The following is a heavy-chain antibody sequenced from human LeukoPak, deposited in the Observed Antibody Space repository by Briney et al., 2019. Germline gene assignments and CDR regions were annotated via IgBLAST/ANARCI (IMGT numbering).Heavy chain of an antibody. J-gene: IGHJ5*02. CDR3: ARHLRKNYNFWSGYLNWFDP. CDR1: GGSISSSSYY. Sequence: PSETLPLTCTVSGGSISSSSYYWGWIRQPPGKGLEWIGSIDYSGSTYHNPSLKSRVTISVDTSKNQFSLKVSSVTAADTAVYYCARHLRKNYNFWSGYLNWFDPWGQATLVTVSS. CDR2: IDYSGST. D-gene: IGHD3-3*01. V-gene: IGHV4-39*01.